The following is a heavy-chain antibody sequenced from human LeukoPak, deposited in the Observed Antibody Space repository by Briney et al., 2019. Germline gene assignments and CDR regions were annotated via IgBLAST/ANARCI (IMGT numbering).Heavy chain of an antibody. Sequence: SETLSLTCTASGGSISSYYWSWIRQPPGKGLEWIGYIYYSGSTNYNPSLKSRVTISVDTSKNQFSLKLSSVTAADTAVYYCARLSGDSSGPIDYWGQGTLVTVSS. CDR1: GGSISSYY. V-gene: IGHV4-59*08. CDR3: ARLSGDSSGPIDY. CDR2: IYYSGST. D-gene: IGHD3-22*01. J-gene: IGHJ4*02.